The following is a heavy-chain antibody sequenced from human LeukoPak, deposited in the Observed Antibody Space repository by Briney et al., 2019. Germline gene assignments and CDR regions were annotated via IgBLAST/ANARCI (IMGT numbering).Heavy chain of an antibody. D-gene: IGHD1-26*01. J-gene: IGHJ4*02. CDR1: GSRFTTYW. V-gene: IGHV5-51*01. CDR2: IYPGDSDT. CDR3: ARLLSGSYYPGN. Sequence: GESLKISCEGSGSRFTTYWIGWVRQMPGKGLEWMGIIYPGDSDTRYSPSFQGQVTISADKSISTPYLQWSSLKASDTAMYYCARLLSGSYYPGNWGQGTLVTVSS.